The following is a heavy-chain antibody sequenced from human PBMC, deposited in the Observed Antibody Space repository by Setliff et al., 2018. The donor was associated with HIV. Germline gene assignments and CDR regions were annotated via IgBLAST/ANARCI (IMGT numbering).Heavy chain of an antibody. Sequence: SETLSLTCSVSGGSISRGGNYWSWIRQRPGKGLDWIGNTYYSGTTDYNSGGTNYNPSLRSRVIISLDTSKNQISLKLESVTAADTAVYYCATSDRDSGPVDWFFDVWGRGTLVTVSS. CDR2: TYYSGTTDYNSGGT. CDR3: ATSDRDSGPVDWFFDV. V-gene: IGHV4-31*03. J-gene: IGHJ2*01. CDR1: GGSISRGGNY. D-gene: IGHD2-15*01.